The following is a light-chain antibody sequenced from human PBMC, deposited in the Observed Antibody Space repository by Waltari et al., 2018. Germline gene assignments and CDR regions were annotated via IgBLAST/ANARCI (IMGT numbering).Light chain of an antibody. CDR1: YSNIGRNY. Sequence: QSVLTQPPSVSGTPGQTVTISCSGSYSNIGRNYVYWYRQFSRTAPQIVIYRDKERPSGVADRFSGSKSGTSASLAISGLRSEDEAIYHCAAWDDSLHVVFGGGTKVTVL. CDR2: RDK. V-gene: IGLV1-47*01. CDR3: AAWDDSLHVV. J-gene: IGLJ2*01.